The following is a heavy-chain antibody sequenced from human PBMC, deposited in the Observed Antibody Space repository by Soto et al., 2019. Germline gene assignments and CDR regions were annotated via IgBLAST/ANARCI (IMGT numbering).Heavy chain of an antibody. CDR2: IWYDGSNK. J-gene: IGHJ5*02. D-gene: IGHD1-26*01. CDR3: ARDRTYSGSFELHFDP. Sequence: LRLSCAASGFTFSSYGMHWVRQAPGKGLEWVAVIWYDGSNKYYADSVKGRFTISRDNSKNTLYLQMNSLRAEDTAVYYCARDRTYSGSFELHFDPWGQGTLVTVSS. CDR1: GFTFSSYG. V-gene: IGHV3-33*01.